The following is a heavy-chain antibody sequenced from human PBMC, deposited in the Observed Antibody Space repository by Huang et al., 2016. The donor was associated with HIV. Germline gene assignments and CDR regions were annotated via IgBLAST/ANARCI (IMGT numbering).Heavy chain of an antibody. CDR1: GYTFTNYE. CDR3: ARGFGINYNHEAFDV. D-gene: IGHD3-10*01. CDR2: MNPKSGNV. V-gene: IGHV1-8*01. J-gene: IGHJ3*01. Sequence: QIQLAQSGAEVKKPGASVKVSCKVSGYTFTNYESNWVRQASGQGLEWRGWMNPKSGNVGYTKKFQGRVAILRNSSINTSYLEVTSLTSEDTAVYYCARGFGINYNHEAFDVWGQGTMVTVSS.